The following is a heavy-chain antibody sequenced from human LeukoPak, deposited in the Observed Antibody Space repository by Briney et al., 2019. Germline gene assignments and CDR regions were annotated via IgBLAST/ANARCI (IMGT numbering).Heavy chain of an antibody. J-gene: IGHJ4*02. CDR3: VKRSTSGWFYFDY. CDR1: GFTFSRYA. CDR2: IGPSNGTT. V-gene: IGHV3-23*01. D-gene: IGHD6-19*01. Sequence: GGSLRLSCAASGFTFSRYAMTWVRQAPGKGLEWVSGIGPSNGTTYYAESVKGRFTISRDNSENTLYLQLNSLRADDTAIYYCVKRSTSGWFYFDYWGQGTLVTVSS.